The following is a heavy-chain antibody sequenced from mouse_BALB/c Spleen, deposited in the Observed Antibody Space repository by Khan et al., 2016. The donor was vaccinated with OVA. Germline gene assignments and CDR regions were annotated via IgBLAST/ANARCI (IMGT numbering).Heavy chain of an antibody. J-gene: IGHJ3*01. CDR2: IWTGGIT. Sequence: QVQLKESGPGLVAPSQSLSITCTVSGFSLSNYGVHWVRQPPGKGLEWLGVIWTGGITNYNSALMSRLSINKDNSKSQVFLKMNRLQTDDTAIYDCARSYDYDVGGFAYWGQGTLVTVSA. D-gene: IGHD2-4*01. CDR3: ARSYDYDVGGFAY. CDR1: GFSLSNYG. V-gene: IGHV2-9*02.